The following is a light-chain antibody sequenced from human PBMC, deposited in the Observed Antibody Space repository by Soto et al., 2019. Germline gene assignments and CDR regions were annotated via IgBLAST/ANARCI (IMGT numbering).Light chain of an antibody. J-gene: IGKJ1*01. CDR2: GAS. Sequence: DIQLTQSPSSLSASEGDRVTITCRASQSISTYLNWYQQKGGTAPKLLIYGASSLQSGVPSRFSGSGSGTDFTLTIRSLQPEDFATYYCQQSYGTPRPFGQGTKVEIK. CDR3: QQSYGTPRP. CDR1: QSISTY. V-gene: IGKV1-39*01.